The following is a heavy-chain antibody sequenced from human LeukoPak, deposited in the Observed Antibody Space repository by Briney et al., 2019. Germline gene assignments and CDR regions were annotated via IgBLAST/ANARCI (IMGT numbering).Heavy chain of an antibody. J-gene: IGHJ4*02. CDR3: ARYDLLTAWNS. CDR1: GGSFSGYY. Sequence: SETLSLTCAVYGGSFSGYYWSWIRQPPGEGLEWIGDINHSGSTNYNPSLKSRVTISVDTSKNQFSLKLSSVTAADTAVHYCARYDLLTAWNSWGQGTLVTVSS. D-gene: IGHD3-9*01. CDR2: INHSGST. V-gene: IGHV4-34*01.